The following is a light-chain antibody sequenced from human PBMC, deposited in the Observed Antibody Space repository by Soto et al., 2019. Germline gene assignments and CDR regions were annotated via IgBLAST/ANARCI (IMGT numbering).Light chain of an antibody. CDR1: QRVSSSY. CDR3: QQYDYSPFT. CDR2: DSS. Sequence: EIVLTQSPCTLSLSPGERATLSCRASQRVSSSYLAWYQQKPCQAPRLLIYDSSSRAAGSPDRFSGSGSGTDFSHTISRLEPEDFAVYFCQQYDYSPFTFGPGTKVDIK. V-gene: IGKV3-20*01. J-gene: IGKJ3*01.